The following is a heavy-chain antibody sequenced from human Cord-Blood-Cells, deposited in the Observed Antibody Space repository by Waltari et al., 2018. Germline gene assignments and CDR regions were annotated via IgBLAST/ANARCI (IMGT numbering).Heavy chain of an antibody. Sequence: QLQLQVSGPGALQPSETLFLTRTVYAGSLSNCWFHRGGILPAPGKGLEWIGSIYYSGSTYHSPSLKSRVTRSVDTSKNQFSLKLGSVTAADTAVYYCARHNRLYSSSWYGDYWGQGTLVTVSS. D-gene: IGHD6-13*01. V-gene: IGHV4-39*01. CDR2: IYYSGST. CDR3: ARHNRLYSSSWYGDY. J-gene: IGHJ4*02. CDR1: AGSLSNCWFH.